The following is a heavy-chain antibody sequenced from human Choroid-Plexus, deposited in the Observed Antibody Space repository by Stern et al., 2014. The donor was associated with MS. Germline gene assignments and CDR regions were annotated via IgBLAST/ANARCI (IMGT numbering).Heavy chain of an antibody. CDR1: GFPFGSCA. D-gene: IGHD2/OR15-2a*01. CDR2: VSYDGSNK. V-gene: IGHV3-30*18. Sequence: VQLVESGGGVVQPGRPLRLSWVASGFPFGSCAMHWVRQAPAKGLGGGPGVSYDGSNKYYADSVKGRFTISRDNSQNTLYMQMSSLRPEDTAVYYCAKDRQYLTYFFDHWGQGSLVTVSS. J-gene: IGHJ5*02. CDR3: AKDRQYLTYFFDH.